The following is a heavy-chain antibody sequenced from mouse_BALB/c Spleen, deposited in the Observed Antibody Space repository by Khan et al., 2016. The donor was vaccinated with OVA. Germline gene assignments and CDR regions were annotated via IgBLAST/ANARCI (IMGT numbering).Heavy chain of an antibody. V-gene: IGHV3-2*02. J-gene: IGHJ2*01. CDR3: ARTARIKY. Sequence: EVKLLESGPGLVKPSQSLSLTCTVTGYSITSGYGWNWIRQFPGNKLECMGYISYSGSTNYNPSLKSRISLTRDTSKNQFFLQLNSVTTEDTATYNCARTARIKYWGQGTTLTVSS. CDR1: GYSITSGYG. CDR2: ISYSGST. D-gene: IGHD1-2*01.